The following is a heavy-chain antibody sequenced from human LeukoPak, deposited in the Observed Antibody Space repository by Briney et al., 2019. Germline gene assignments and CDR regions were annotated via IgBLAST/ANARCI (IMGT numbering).Heavy chain of an antibody. Sequence: GGSLRLSCAASGFTFSNYGMHWVRQAPGRGLEWVAVISYDGSDKYYADSVKGRFTISRDNSKNTLYLQMNSLRAEDTAVYYCAKDRHYYYDSSGYRNWFDPWGQGTLVTVSS. J-gene: IGHJ5*02. CDR1: GFTFSNYG. CDR2: ISYDGSDK. CDR3: AKDRHYYYDSSGYRNWFDP. V-gene: IGHV3-30*18. D-gene: IGHD3-22*01.